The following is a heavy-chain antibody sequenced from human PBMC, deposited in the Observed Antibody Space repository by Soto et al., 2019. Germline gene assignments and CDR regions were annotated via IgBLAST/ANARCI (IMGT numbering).Heavy chain of an antibody. V-gene: IGHV3-11*06. CDR2: ISSSSSYT. D-gene: IGHD7-27*01. CDR3: ARDYPITGDPVTPESWYFDL. J-gene: IGHJ2*01. Sequence: GGSLRLSCAASGFTFSDYYMSWIRQAPGKGLEWVSYISSSSSYTNYADSVKGRFTISRDNAKNSLYLQMNSLRAEDTAVYYCARDYPITGDPVTPESWYFDLWGRGTLVTVSS. CDR1: GFTFSDYY.